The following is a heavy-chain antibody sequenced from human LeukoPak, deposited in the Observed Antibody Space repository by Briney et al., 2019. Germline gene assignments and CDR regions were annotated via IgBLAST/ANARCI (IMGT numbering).Heavy chain of an antibody. Sequence: PGGSLRLSCAASGFTFSSYWMSWVRQAPGKGLEWVATIKRDGSEKYYVDSVKGRFTISRDNAKNSLYLQMNSLRAEDTAVYFCARDPEGATTTENWGQGTLVTVSS. V-gene: IGHV3-7*01. CDR3: ARDPEGATTTEN. D-gene: IGHD1-26*01. CDR2: IKRDGSEK. CDR1: GFTFSSYW. J-gene: IGHJ4*02.